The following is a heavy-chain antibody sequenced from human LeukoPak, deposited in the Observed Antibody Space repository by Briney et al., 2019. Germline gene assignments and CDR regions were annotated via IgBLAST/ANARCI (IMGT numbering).Heavy chain of an antibody. CDR3: AKIGGITIFGVITAPSWYFDL. CDR2: INWNGVSK. D-gene: IGHD3-3*01. J-gene: IGHJ2*01. Sequence: GGSLRLSCAASGFTFDDYGMSWVRQAPGKGLEWVSSINWNGVSKGYVDSVKGRFTISRDNAKNSLYLQMNSLRAEDTAVYYCAKIGGITIFGVITAPSWYFDLWGRGTLVTVSS. V-gene: IGHV3-20*04. CDR1: GFTFDDYG.